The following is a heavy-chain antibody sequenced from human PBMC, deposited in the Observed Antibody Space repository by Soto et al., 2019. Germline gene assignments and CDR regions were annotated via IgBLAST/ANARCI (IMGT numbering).Heavy chain of an antibody. CDR2: INPSGGST. CDR3: AREGGVRFRFPGRSWYLEYYFDY. CDR1: GYTFTSYY. D-gene: IGHD6-13*01. J-gene: IGHJ4*02. Sequence: SCKASGYTFTSYYMHWVRQAPGLGLEWMGIINPSGGSTSYAQKFQGRVTMTRDTSTSTVYMELSSLRSEDTAVYYCAREGGVRFRFPGRSWYLEYYFDYWGQGTLVTVSS. V-gene: IGHV1-46*01.